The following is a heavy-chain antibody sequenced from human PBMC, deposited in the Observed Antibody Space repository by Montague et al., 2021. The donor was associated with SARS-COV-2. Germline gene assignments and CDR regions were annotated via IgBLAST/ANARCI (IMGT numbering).Heavy chain of an antibody. J-gene: IGHJ6*02. V-gene: IGHV3-48*03. CDR1: GFTFSRYE. CDR2: ISRSGDLI. Sequence: SLSLSCAASGFTFSRYEMNWVRQAPGKGLEWLSYISRSGDLIYYADSVKGRFTISRDNAKRSLYLQMTSLRAEDTAVYYCARHYGDYFYDYYGMDVWGQGTTVTVSS. D-gene: IGHD4-17*01. CDR3: ARHYGDYFYDYYGMDV.